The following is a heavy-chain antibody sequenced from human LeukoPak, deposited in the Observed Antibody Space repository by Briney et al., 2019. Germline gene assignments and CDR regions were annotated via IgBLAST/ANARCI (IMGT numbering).Heavy chain of an antibody. V-gene: IGHV4-31*03. Sequence: SETLSLTCTVSGGSISSGGYHWNWIRQHPGKGLEWIGYIYYSGSTYYNPSLKSRVTISVDTSKNQFSLKLSSVTAADTAVYYCARGTIVATPDYWGQGTLVTVSS. CDR2: IYYSGST. D-gene: IGHD5-12*01. J-gene: IGHJ4*02. CDR3: ARGTIVATPDY. CDR1: GGSISSGGYH.